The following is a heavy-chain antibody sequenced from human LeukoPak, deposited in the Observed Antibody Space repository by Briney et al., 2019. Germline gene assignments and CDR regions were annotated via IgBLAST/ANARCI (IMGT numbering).Heavy chain of an antibody. Sequence: GASVKVSCKASGYTFTGYYMHWVRQAPGQGLEWMGWINPNSGGTNYAQKFQGRVTMTRDTSISTAYMELSRLGSDDTAVYYCARGHIMITFGGVIASYWGQGTLVTVSS. CDR2: INPNSGGT. V-gene: IGHV1-2*02. J-gene: IGHJ4*02. D-gene: IGHD3-16*02. CDR3: ARGHIMITFGGVIASY. CDR1: GYTFTGYY.